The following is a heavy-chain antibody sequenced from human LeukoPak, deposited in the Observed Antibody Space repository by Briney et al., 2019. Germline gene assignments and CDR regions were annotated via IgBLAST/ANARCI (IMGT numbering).Heavy chain of an antibody. CDR2: INPNSGGT. CDR3: ARAIQPYYYYMDV. Sequence: ASVKVSCKASGYTFTGYYMHWVRQAPGQGLEWMGWINPNSGGTNFAQKFQGRVTMTRDTSISTAYMELSRLRSDDTAVYYCARAIQPYYYYMDVWGKGTTVTVS. D-gene: IGHD5-18*01. CDR1: GYTFTGYY. J-gene: IGHJ6*03. V-gene: IGHV1-2*02.